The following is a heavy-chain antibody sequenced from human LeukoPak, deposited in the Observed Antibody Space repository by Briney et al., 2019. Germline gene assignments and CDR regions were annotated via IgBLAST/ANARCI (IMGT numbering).Heavy chain of an antibody. Sequence: GGSLRLSCTVSGFTVSSNSMSWVRQAPGQGLEWVSFIYSGTIHYSDSVKGRFTISRDNSKNTLYLQMNSLRAEDTAVYYCARAAAEYFDYWGQGTLVTVSS. CDR2: IYSGTI. J-gene: IGHJ4*02. CDR1: GFTVSSNS. V-gene: IGHV3-53*01. D-gene: IGHD6-13*01. CDR3: ARAAAEYFDY.